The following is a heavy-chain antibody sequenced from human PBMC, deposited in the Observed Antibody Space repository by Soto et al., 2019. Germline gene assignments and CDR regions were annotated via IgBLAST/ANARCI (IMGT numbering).Heavy chain of an antibody. CDR3: AKDRLLHGSGSYYYYYYYGMDV. V-gene: IGHV3-30*18. CDR1: GFTFSSYG. CDR2: ISYDGSNK. D-gene: IGHD3-10*01. Sequence: PGGSLRLSCAASGFTFSSYGMHWVRQAPGKGLEWVAVISYDGSNKYYADSVKGRFTISRDNSKNTLYLQMNGLRAEDTAVYYCAKDRLLHGSGSYYYYYYYGMDVWGQATTVTVSS. J-gene: IGHJ6*02.